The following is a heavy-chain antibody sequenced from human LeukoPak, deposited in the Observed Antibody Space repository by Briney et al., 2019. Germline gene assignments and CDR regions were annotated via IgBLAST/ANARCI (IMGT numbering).Heavy chain of an antibody. D-gene: IGHD6-19*01. CDR2: INSDGNYT. J-gene: IGHJ4*02. CDR3: AREYSSGWTSDY. CDR1: GFTFSSYW. V-gene: IGHV3-74*01. Sequence: GGSPRLCCAASGFTFSSYWMNWVRQAPGKGLVWVSRINSDGNYTTYADSVKGRFTISRDNAKNTLSLQMNSLRAEDTAVYYCAREYSSGWTSDYWGQGTLVTVSS.